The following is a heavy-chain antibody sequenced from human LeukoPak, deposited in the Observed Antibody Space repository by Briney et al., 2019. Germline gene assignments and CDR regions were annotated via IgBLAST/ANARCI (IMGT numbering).Heavy chain of an antibody. CDR1: GGSFSGYY. CDR2: INHSGST. J-gene: IGHJ4*02. V-gene: IGHV4-34*01. CDR3: ARGTTSPYYYFDY. D-gene: IGHD4-17*01. Sequence: SGTLSLTCAVYGGSFSGYYWSWIRQPPGKGLEWIGEINHSGSTNYNPSLKSRVTISVDTSKNQFSLKLSSVTAADTAVYYCARGTTSPYYYFDYWGQGTLVTVSS.